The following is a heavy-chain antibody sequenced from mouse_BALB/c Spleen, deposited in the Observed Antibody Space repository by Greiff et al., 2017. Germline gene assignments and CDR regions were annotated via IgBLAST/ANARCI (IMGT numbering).Heavy chain of an antibody. CDR2: ILPGSGST. CDR3: ARGSTMITTGYAMDY. V-gene: IGHV1-9*01. CDR1: GYTFSSYW. D-gene: IGHD2-4*01. Sequence: VQRVESGAELMKPGASVKISCKATGYTFSSYWIEWVKQRPGHGLEWIGEILPGSGSTNYNEKFKGKATFTADTSSNTAYMQLSSLTSEDSAVYYCARGSTMITTGYAMDYWGQGTSVTVSS. J-gene: IGHJ4*01.